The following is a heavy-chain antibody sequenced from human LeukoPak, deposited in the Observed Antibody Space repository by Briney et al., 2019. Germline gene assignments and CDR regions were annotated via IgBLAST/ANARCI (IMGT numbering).Heavy chain of an antibody. V-gene: IGHV3-66*01. CDR1: GFTVSSNY. J-gene: IGHJ4*02. D-gene: IGHD6-6*01. CDR2: IYSGGST. CDR3: ARSRGGSSSGVGDNFDH. Sequence: PGGSLSLSCAASGFTVSSNYMSWVRQAPGKGLEWVSLIYSGGSTYYADSVTGRFTISRDNSKNTVYLQMNSLRAEDTAVYYCARSRGGSSSGVGDNFDHWGQGTLVTVSS.